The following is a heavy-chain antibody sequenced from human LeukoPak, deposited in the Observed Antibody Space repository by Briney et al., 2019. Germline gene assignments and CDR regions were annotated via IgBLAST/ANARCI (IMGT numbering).Heavy chain of an antibody. V-gene: IGHV6-1*01. CDR1: GDSFSSNSVT. Sequence: SQTLSLTCAISGDSFSSNSVTWNWIRQSPSRGLEWLGRTYYRSTWYNDYAVSVRGRITVNPDTSKNQFSLHLNSVTPEDTAVYYCARRLTQYDCFDPRGQGILVTVSS. CDR2: TYYRSTWYN. D-gene: IGHD2-2*01. J-gene: IGHJ5*02. CDR3: ARRLTQYDCFDP.